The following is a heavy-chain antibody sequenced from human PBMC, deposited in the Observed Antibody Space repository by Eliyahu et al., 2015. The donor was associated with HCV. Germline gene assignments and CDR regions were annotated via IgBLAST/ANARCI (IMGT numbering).Heavy chain of an antibody. Sequence: EVQLVESGGGLVQPGGSLRLSCAASGFNFSNYAMXWVRQAPGKGLEWVSLISGTGVSTYYADSVKGRCTISRDNSKSTLYLRMSSLRAVDTAIYYCAKGIAAFGELLTDHWGQGALVTVSS. CDR2: ISGTGVST. J-gene: IGHJ5*02. D-gene: IGHD3-10*01. CDR3: AKGIAAFGELLTDH. V-gene: IGHV3-23*04. CDR1: GFNFSNYA.